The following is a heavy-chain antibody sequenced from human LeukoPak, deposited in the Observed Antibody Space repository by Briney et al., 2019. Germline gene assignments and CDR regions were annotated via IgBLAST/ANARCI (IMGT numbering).Heavy chain of an antibody. Sequence: SETLSLTCAVYGGSFSGYYWSWIRQPPGKGLEWIGEINHSVSTNYNPSLKSRVTISVDTSKNQFSLKLSSVTAADTAVYYCARTQTSGWYPFDYWGQGTLVTVSS. CDR3: ARTQTSGWYPFDY. D-gene: IGHD6-19*01. J-gene: IGHJ4*01. CDR1: GGSFSGYY. CDR2: INHSVST. V-gene: IGHV4-34*01.